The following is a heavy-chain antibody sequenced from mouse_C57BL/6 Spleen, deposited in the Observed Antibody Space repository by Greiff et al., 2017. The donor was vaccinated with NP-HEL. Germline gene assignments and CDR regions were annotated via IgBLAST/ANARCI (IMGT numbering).Heavy chain of an antibody. V-gene: IGHV1-64*01. Sequence: QVQLQQPGAELVKPGASVKLSCKASGYTFTSYWMHWVKQRPGQGLEWIGMIHPNSGSTNYNEKFKSKATLTVDKSSSTAYMQLSSLTSEDSAVYDCARDVYYSKDGYWGQGTTLTVSS. J-gene: IGHJ2*01. CDR2: IHPNSGST. D-gene: IGHD2-5*01. CDR1: GYTFTSYW. CDR3: ARDVYYSKDGY.